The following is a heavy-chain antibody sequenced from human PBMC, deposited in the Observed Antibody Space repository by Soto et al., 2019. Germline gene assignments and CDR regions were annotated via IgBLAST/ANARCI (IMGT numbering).Heavy chain of an antibody. J-gene: IGHJ6*02. D-gene: IGHD4-17*01. V-gene: IGHV1-69*04. CDR1: GGTFSSYT. Sequence: SVKVSCKASGGTFSSYTISWVRQAPGQGLEWMGRIIPILGIANYAQKFQGRVTITADKSTSTAYMELSSLRSEDTAVYYCARDKDYGDYGDYYGMDVWGQGTTVTVSS. CDR2: IIPILGIA. CDR3: ARDKDYGDYGDYYGMDV.